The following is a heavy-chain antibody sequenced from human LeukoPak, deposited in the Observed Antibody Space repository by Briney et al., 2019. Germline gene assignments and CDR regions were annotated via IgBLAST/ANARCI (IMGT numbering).Heavy chain of an antibody. J-gene: IGHJ3*02. CDR2: TSAYNGNT. V-gene: IGHV1-18*04. D-gene: IGHD6-19*01. Sequence: EASVKVSCKASGYTFTSYGISWVRQAPGQGLEWMGWTSAYNGNTNYAQKLQGRVTMTTDTSTSTAYMELRSLRSDDTAVYYCARGGVSGRSHGAFDIWGQGTMVTVSS. CDR1: GYTFTSYG. CDR3: ARGGVSGRSHGAFDI.